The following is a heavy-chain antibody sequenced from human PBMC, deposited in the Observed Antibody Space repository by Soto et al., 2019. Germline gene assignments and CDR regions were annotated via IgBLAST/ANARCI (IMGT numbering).Heavy chain of an antibody. Sequence: QVQLVQSGAEVKKPGSSVKVSCKASGGTFSSYAISWVRQAPGQGLEWMGGIIPIFGTANYTQKFQGRVTITADESTSTAYMELSSLRSEDTAVYYCARGHYYDSSGYFNWFDPWGQGTLVTVSS. CDR1: GGTFSSYA. CDR3: ARGHYYDSSGYFNWFDP. CDR2: IIPIFGTA. D-gene: IGHD3-22*01. J-gene: IGHJ5*02. V-gene: IGHV1-69*01.